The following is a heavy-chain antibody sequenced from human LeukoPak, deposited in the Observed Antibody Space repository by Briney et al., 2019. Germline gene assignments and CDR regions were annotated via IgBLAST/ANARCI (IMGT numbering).Heavy chain of an antibody. D-gene: IGHD3-22*01. J-gene: IGHJ3*02. CDR2: INPNSGGT. CDR3: ARGRYDSSGYYYVGAFDI. Sequence: ASVKVSCTASGYTFTGYYMHWVRQAPGQGLEWMGWINPNSGGTNYAQKFQGRVTMTRDTSISTAYMELSRLRSDDTAVYYCARGRYDSSGYYYVGAFDIWGQGTMVTVSS. V-gene: IGHV1-2*02. CDR1: GYTFTGYY.